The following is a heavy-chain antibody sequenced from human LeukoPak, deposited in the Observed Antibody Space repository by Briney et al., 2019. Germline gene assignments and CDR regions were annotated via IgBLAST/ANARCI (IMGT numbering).Heavy chain of an antibody. CDR3: ARDRGLDYYDSSGYYFDY. CDR2: IIPIFGTA. CDR1: GGTFSSYA. J-gene: IGHJ4*02. D-gene: IGHD3-22*01. V-gene: IGHV1-69*13. Sequence: SVKVSCKASGGTFSSYAISWVRQAPGQGLEWMGGIIPIFGTANYAQKFQGRVTITADESTSTAYMELSGLRSEDTAVYYCARDRGLDYYDSSGYYFDYWGQGTLVTVSS.